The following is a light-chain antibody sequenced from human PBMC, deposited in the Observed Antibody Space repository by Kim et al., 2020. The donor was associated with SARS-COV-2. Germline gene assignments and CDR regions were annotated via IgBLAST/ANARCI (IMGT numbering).Light chain of an antibody. V-gene: IGLV1-44*01. CDR2: TDN. CDR1: CANLGNNF. Sequence: GESANYLTTAICANLGNNFVTWYQQLPGQAPKLRIYTDNQRPSGVPDRFSGSRSGNSASLAISGLQAEDEADYYCTAWEGSSHRGVFGTGTKVTVL. CDR3: TAWEGSSHRGV. J-gene: IGLJ1*01.